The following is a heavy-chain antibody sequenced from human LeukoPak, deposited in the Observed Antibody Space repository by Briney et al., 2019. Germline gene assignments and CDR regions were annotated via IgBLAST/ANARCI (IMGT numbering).Heavy chain of an antibody. V-gene: IGHV4-34*01. CDR2: INHSGST. CDR1: GGSFSGYY. Sequence: PSQTLSLTCAVYGGSFSGYYWSWIRQPPGKGLEWIGEINHSGSTNYNPSLKSRVTISVDTSKNQFSLKLSSVTAADTAVYYCARGTPGRYCSGGSCQTNFDYWGQGTLVTVSS. D-gene: IGHD2-15*01. CDR3: ARGTPGRYCSGGSCQTNFDY. J-gene: IGHJ4*02.